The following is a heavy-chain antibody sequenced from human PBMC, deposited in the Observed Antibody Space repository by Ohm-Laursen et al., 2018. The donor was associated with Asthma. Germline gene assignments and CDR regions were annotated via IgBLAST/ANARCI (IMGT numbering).Heavy chain of an antibody. J-gene: IGHJ5*02. CDR2: IYYNGFT. CDR3: ARSGTYSNDWFDP. V-gene: IGHV4-31*03. D-gene: IGHD1-26*01. Sequence: SQTLSLTCTVSGASIGSGGYYWSWIRQHPGKDLEWIAYIYYNGFTNYNPSLKSRVTISVDTSKNQFSLNLNSVSATDTAVYFCARSGTYSNDWFDPWGQGTLVIVSS. CDR1: GASIGSGGYY.